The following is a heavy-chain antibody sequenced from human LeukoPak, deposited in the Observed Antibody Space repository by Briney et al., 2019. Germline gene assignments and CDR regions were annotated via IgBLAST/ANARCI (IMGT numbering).Heavy chain of an antibody. CDR2: INHFGST. J-gene: IGHJ4*02. Sequence: SETLSLTCAVYGGSFIGYYWSWIRQPPGKGLEWIGEINHFGSTNYNPSLKSRVTISIDTSKNQFSLKLSSVTAADTAVYYCARVMYYYDSGGHPHGFDYWGQGTLVTVSS. V-gene: IGHV4-34*01. CDR1: GGSFIGYY. D-gene: IGHD3-22*01. CDR3: ARVMYYYDSGGHPHGFDY.